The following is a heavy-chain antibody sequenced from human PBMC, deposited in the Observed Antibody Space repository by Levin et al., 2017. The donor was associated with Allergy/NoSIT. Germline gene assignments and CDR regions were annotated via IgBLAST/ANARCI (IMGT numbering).Heavy chain of an antibody. CDR2: IYSGGST. J-gene: IGHJ4*02. Sequence: GESLKISCAASGFAVSSHYMGWVRQAPGKGLEWVSVIYSGGSTYYADSVKGRFTISRDSSQNTLYLQMNSLRAEDTAVYHCTRDEGRTTAIGDYWGQGTLVTVSS. V-gene: IGHV3-66*01. CDR3: TRDEGRTTAIGDY. D-gene: IGHD4-17*01. CDR1: GFAVSSHY.